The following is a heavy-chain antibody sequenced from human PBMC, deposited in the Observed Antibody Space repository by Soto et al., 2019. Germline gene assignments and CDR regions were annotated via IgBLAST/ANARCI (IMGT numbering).Heavy chain of an antibody. J-gene: IGHJ1*01. CDR3: ARSGYLH. Sequence: QVQLQQWGAGLLKPSETLSLTCAVYGGSFSGYYWSWIRQPPGKGLEWNGEINHGGSTNYNPSLKSRVSISVDTSKNQFSLKLSSVTAADTAVYYCARSGYLHWGQGTLVTVSS. V-gene: IGHV4-34*01. CDR1: GGSFSGYY. CDR2: INHGGST. D-gene: IGHD3-22*01.